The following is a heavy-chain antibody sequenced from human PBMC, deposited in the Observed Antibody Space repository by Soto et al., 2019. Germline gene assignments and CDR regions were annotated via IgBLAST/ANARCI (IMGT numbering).Heavy chain of an antibody. V-gene: IGHV4-30-4*01. CDR3: ARGAYSDSSSYFDY. D-gene: IGHD6-6*01. J-gene: IGHJ4*02. CDR2: IYYSGTT. CDR1: GDSLSSGDHY. Sequence: QVQLQESGPGLVKPSQTLSLTCTVSGDSLSSGDHYWSWIRQPPGKGLEWIGYIYYSGTTYSTPSLQSRVTITVDTSKNQFSLKLNSVTAADTAVYYCARGAYSDSSSYFDYWRQGTLVPVSS.